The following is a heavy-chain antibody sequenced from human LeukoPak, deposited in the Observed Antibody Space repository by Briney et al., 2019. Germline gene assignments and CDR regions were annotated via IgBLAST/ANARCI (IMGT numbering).Heavy chain of an antibody. V-gene: IGHV3-64*04. D-gene: IGHD5-18*01. CDR3: ARDQRGYSYGLFDY. Sequence: GGSLRLSCSASGFTFSSYAMHWVRQAPGKGLEYVSAISSNGGSTYYADSVKGRFTISRDNSKNTLYLQMNSLRAEDTAVYYCARDQRGYSYGLFDYWGQGTLVTVSS. CDR2: ISSNGGST. CDR1: GFTFSSYA. J-gene: IGHJ4*02.